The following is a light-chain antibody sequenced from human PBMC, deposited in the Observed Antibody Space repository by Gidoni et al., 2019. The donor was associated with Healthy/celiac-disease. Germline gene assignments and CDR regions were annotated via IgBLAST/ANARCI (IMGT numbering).Light chain of an antibody. J-gene: IGKJ1*01. CDR2: KVS. CDR1: QSLVYSDGNTY. CDR3: MQGTHWPPAWT. Sequence: VVLTSSPLSLPVTLGQPASISCRSSQSLVYSDGNTYLNWFQQRPGQSPRRLIYKVSNRDSGVPDRFSGSGSGTDFTLKSSRVEAEDVGGYYCMQGTHWPPAWTFGQGTKVEIK. V-gene: IGKV2-30*01.